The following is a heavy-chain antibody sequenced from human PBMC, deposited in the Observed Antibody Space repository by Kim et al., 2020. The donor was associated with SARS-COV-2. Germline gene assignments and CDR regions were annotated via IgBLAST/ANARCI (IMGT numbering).Heavy chain of an antibody. Sequence: GGSLRLSCVASGFTFSSYGMHWVRQAPGKGLEWVAFIWCDGSNKYYADSVRGRFTISRDNSMNTLFLQMNSLRAEDTAVYYCASAYSYDIYYFDYWGQGTLVTVSS. V-gene: IGHV3-33*01. CDR1: GFTFSSYG. CDR2: IWCDGSNK. J-gene: IGHJ4*02. CDR3: ASAYSYDIYYFDY. D-gene: IGHD5-18*01.